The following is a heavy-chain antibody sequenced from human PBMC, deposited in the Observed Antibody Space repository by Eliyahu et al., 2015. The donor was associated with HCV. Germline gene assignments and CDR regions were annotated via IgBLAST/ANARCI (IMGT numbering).Heavy chain of an antibody. CDR3: LGGDPRYYYGMDV. CDR1: XLXFRNYA. D-gene: IGHD2-21*01. V-gene: IGHV3-23*01. Sequence: EVQLLESGGNLVQPGASLXLXCVASXLXFRNYAXIWVRQAPGKGGGWXSGISGSGXGTDYADSVKGRFTISRDNSKNTLYLQMTSLSAEDTAVYYCLGGDPRYYYGMDVRGQGTTVTVSS. CDR2: ISGSGXGT. J-gene: IGHJ6*02.